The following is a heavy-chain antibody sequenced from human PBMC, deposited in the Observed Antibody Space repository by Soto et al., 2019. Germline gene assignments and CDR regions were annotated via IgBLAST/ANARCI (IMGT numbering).Heavy chain of an antibody. D-gene: IGHD3-10*01. Sequence: QVQLVQSGAEVKKPGSSVKVSCKASGGTFSSYAISWVRQAPGQGLEWKGGISPIFGTANYAQKFQGRVTMTEDRSASTAYMELSSVRSEDTAVYSCARVEAGFEYWGQGTLVTVSS. CDR2: ISPIFGTA. CDR3: ARVEAGFEY. CDR1: GGTFSSYA. J-gene: IGHJ4*02. V-gene: IGHV1-69*12.